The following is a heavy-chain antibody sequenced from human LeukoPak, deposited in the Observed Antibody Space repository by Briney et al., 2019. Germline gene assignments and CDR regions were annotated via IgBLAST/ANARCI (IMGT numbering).Heavy chain of an antibody. Sequence: PSETLSPTCTVSGDSVSRFDWGWIRQPPGKGLEWIGFVYYSGSANYNPSLKSRVTMSVDMSKNQSSLKLSSVTAADTAFYYFARDRDSSCSFDYLVQGALVTVSS. V-gene: IGHV4-59*02. CDR2: VYYSGSA. D-gene: IGHD6-19*01. CDR1: GDSVSRFD. J-gene: IGHJ4*02. CDR3: ARDRDSSCSFDY.